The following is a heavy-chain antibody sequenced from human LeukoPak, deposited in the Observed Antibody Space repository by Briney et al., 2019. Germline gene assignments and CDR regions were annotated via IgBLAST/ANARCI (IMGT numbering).Heavy chain of an antibody. Sequence: GESLKISCKGSGYRFTSCWFIWVRQMPVKGLEWMGRIDPSDSYTNYSPSFQGHVTISADKSISTAYLQWSSLKASDTAMYYCARLDYGGNRDVWGQGTTVTVSS. D-gene: IGHD4-23*01. V-gene: IGHV5-10-1*01. CDR1: GYRFTSCW. J-gene: IGHJ6*02. CDR3: ARLDYGGNRDV. CDR2: IDPSDSYT.